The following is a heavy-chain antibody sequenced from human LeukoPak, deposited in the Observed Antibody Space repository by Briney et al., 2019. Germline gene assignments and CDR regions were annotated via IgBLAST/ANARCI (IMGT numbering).Heavy chain of an antibody. CDR2: ISGSGGST. Sequence: GGSLRLSCAASGFTFSSYAMSWVRQAPGKGLEWVSAISGSGGSTYYADSVKGRFTISRDNSKNTLYLQMNSLRAEDTAVYYCAKVDRYCSGGGCYGFDYWGQGTPVTVSS. CDR1: GFTFSSYA. V-gene: IGHV3-23*01. D-gene: IGHD2-15*01. J-gene: IGHJ4*02. CDR3: AKVDRYCSGGGCYGFDY.